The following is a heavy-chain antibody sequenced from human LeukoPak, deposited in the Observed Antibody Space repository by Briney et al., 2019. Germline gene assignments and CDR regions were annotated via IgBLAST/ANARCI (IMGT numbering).Heavy chain of an antibody. J-gene: IGHJ4*02. Sequence: ASVKVSCKASGYTFTSYAMNWVRQAPGQGLEWMGWINTNTGNPTYAQGFTGRFVFSLDTSVSTAYLQISSLKAEDTAVYYCARDLRYYDSSGYHSSPDFFDYWGQGTLVTVSS. D-gene: IGHD3-22*01. CDR1: GYTFTSYA. CDR3: ARDLRYYDSSGYHSSPDFFDY. V-gene: IGHV7-4-1*02. CDR2: INTNTGNP.